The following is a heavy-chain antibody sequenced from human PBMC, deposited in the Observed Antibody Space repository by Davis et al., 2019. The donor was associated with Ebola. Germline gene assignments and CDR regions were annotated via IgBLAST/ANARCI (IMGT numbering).Heavy chain of an antibody. CDR2: MSGDSLYT. V-gene: IGHV3-11*06. Sequence: GESLKISCAASGFTFTDYYMSWIRQAPGKGLEWVSYMSGDSLYTNYADSVRGRFTISRDDAKSSLYLQMNSLRAEDTAVYYCAKAHPTRYCSGGSCSYYYYGMDVWGKGTTVTVSS. D-gene: IGHD2-15*01. CDR3: AKAHPTRYCSGGSCSYYYYGMDV. J-gene: IGHJ6*04. CDR1: GFTFTDYY.